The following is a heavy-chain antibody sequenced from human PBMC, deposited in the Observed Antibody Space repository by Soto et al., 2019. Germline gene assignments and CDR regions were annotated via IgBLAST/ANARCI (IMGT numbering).Heavy chain of an antibody. D-gene: IGHD6-13*01. V-gene: IGHV3-23*01. CDR3: AKTSSWQYFES. CDR1: GFTFSSYA. Sequence: EVQVLESGGGLVQPGGSLRLSCAASGFTFSSYAMSWVRQAPGKGLEWVSLVSGSATHTYYADSVKGRFTSSRDNSKNTLDLQMNSLRAEDTAVYYCAKTSSWQYFESWGQGTLVTVSS. J-gene: IGHJ4*02. CDR2: VSGSATHT.